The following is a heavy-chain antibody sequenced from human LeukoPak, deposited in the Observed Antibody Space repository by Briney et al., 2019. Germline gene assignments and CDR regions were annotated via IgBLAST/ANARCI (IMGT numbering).Heavy chain of an antibody. CDR2: INPNSGGT. Sequence: ASVKVSCKASGYTFTSYGISWVRQAPGQGLEWMGWINPNSGGTNYAQKFQGRVTMTRDTSISTAYMELSRLRSGDTAVYYCARAFRVFSSGWYFDYWGQGTLVTVSS. CDR3: ARAFRVFSSGWYFDY. CDR1: GYTFTSYG. V-gene: IGHV1-2*02. J-gene: IGHJ4*02. D-gene: IGHD6-19*01.